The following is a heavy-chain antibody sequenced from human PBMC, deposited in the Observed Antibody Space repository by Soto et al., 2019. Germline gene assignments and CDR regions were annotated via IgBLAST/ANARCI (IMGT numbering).Heavy chain of an antibody. CDR3: ARRQGYCTNGVCYPYGMDV. J-gene: IGHJ6*02. CDR2: SSAYNGNT. Sequence: QVQLVQSGAEVKKPGASVKVSCKASGYTFTSYGISWVRQAPGQGLEWMGWSSAYNGNTNYAKKLQGRVTMTTDTATSSAYMELRSLRSDDTAVYYCARRQGYCTNGVCYPYGMDVWGQGTTVTVSS. D-gene: IGHD2-8*01. CDR1: GYTFTSYG. V-gene: IGHV1-18*01.